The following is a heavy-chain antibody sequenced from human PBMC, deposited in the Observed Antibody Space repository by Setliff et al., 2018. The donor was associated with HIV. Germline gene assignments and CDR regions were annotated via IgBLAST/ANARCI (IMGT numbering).Heavy chain of an antibody. CDR3: ARVRDYGGNFFDY. V-gene: IGHV4-38-2*01. CDR2: IFHIGST. CDR1: GYSVSSGYF. Sequence: SETLSLTCAVSGYSVSSGYFWGWIRQPPGKGLEWIGSIFHIGSTYYNPSLKSRVNISVDTSKNQFSLRLTSVTAADTAVYYCARVRDYGGNFFDYWGQGTLVTVSS. J-gene: IGHJ4*02. D-gene: IGHD4-17*01.